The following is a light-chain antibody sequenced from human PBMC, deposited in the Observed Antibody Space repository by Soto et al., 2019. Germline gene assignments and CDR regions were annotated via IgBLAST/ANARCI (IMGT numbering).Light chain of an antibody. Sequence: EIVSIQSPATLSLSPGERATLSCRASQSVRSSHLAWYQQKPGQAPRLLIYGASTRATGIPDRFSGGGSGTDFTLTISRLEPEDFAVYFCHQYGDSPQTFGQGTKVDIK. CDR3: HQYGDSPQT. CDR1: QSVRSSH. V-gene: IGKV3-20*01. J-gene: IGKJ1*01. CDR2: GAS.